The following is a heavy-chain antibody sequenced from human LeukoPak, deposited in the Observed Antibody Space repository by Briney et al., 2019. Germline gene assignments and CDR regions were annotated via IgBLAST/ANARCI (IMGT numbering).Heavy chain of an antibody. D-gene: IGHD6-19*01. Sequence: GGSLRLSCAVSGFAFSNYAMSWVRQAPGKGLEWVSTVSGSGGSAYYADFVKGRFTISRDNSKNTLYLQMNSLRDEDTAVYFCAKVLYSSGWRYYFDYRGQGTLVTVSS. CDR1: GFAFSNYA. CDR2: VSGSGGSA. CDR3: AKVLYSSGWRYYFDY. J-gene: IGHJ4*02. V-gene: IGHV3-23*01.